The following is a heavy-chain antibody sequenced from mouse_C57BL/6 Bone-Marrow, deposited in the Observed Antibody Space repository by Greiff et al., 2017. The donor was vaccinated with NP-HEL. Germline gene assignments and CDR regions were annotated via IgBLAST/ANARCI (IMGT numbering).Heavy chain of an antibody. V-gene: IGHV5-6*01. J-gene: IGHJ4*01. CDR3: ARPLHYYGSSPYYAMDY. CDR1: GFTFSSYG. Sequence: EVMLVESGGDLVKPGGSLKLSCAASGFTFSSYGMSWVRQTPDKRLEWVATISSGGSYTYYPDSVKGRFTISRDNAKNTLYLQMSSLKSEDTAMYYCARPLHYYGSSPYYAMDYWGQGTSVTVSS. D-gene: IGHD1-1*01. CDR2: ISSGGSYT.